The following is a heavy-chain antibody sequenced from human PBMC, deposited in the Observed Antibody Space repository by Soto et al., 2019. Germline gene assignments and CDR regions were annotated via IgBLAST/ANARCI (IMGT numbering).Heavy chain of an antibody. V-gene: IGHV1-46*01. J-gene: IGHJ6*02. Sequence: ASVKVSCKASAYTFTSYYMRWVRQVPRQGLEWMGIINPSGGSTSYAQKSQGRVTMTRDTSTSTVYMELSSLRSEDTAVYYCAREVESGYYYYGMDVWGQGTTVTVSS. CDR1: AYTFTSYY. CDR3: AREVESGYYYYGMDV. CDR2: INPSGGST.